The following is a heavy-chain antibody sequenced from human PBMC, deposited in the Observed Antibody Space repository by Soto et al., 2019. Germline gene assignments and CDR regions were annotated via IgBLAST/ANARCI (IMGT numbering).Heavy chain of an antibody. Sequence: SETLSLTCTVSGGSISPFYWSWVQQPPGKGLEWIGYLYYSGNTNYNPSLKSRVTISVDASKNQVSLRLTSVTAADTAAYYCARVGGVAARTFDYWGQGTVVTVSS. CDR1: GGSISPFY. CDR2: LYYSGNT. V-gene: IGHV4-59*01. D-gene: IGHD2-15*01. CDR3: ARVGGVAARTFDY. J-gene: IGHJ4*02.